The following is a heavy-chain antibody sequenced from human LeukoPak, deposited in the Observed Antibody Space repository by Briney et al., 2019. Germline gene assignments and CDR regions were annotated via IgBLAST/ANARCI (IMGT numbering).Heavy chain of an antibody. D-gene: IGHD3-22*01. CDR1: GFTFSSYG. CDR3: AKDNYYDSSGSIDY. J-gene: IGHJ4*02. V-gene: IGHV3-30*02. CDR2: IRYDGSNK. Sequence: PGGSLRLSCAASGFTFSSYGMHWVRQAPGKGLEWVAFIRYDGSNKYYADSVKGRFTISRDNSKNTLYLQMNSLRAEDTAVYYCAKDNYYDSSGSIDYWGQGSLVTVSS.